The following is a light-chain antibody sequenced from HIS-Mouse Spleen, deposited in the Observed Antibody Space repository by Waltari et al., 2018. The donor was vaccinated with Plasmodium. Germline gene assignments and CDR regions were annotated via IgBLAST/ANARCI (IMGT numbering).Light chain of an antibody. J-gene: IGLJ3*02. CDR1: ALPKKY. CDR2: ENS. CDR3: YSTDSSGNHRV. V-gene: IGLV3-10*01. Sequence: SYELTQPHSVSVSPGQTARITCSGDALPKKYAYWYQRKSGQSPVLVIYENSERPSGIQERLSCSSSLTMVTLTISGAQVEDEADYYGYSTDSSGNHRVFGGGTKLTVL.